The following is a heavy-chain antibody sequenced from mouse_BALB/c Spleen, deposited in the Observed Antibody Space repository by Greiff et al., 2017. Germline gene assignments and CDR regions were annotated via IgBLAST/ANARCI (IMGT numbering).Heavy chain of an antibody. J-gene: IGHJ2*01. D-gene: IGHD2-3*01. CDR2: ISSGSSTI. Sequence: EVKLMESGGGLVQPGGSRKLSCAASGFTFSSSGMHWVRQAPEKGLEWVAYISSGSSTIYYADTVKGRFTISRDNPKNTLFLQMTSLRSEDTAMYYCARSGDYDYFDDWGQGTTLTVSS. CDR1: GFTFSSSG. V-gene: IGHV5-17*02. CDR3: ARSGDYDYFDD.